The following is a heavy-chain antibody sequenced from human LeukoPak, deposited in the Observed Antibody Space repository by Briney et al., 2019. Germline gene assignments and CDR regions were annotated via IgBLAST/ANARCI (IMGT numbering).Heavy chain of an antibody. V-gene: IGHV4-39*01. CDR1: AGSISSTSYY. CDR3: ARLRYSGSAGPRDFDY. Sequence: SETLSLTCTVSAGSISSTSYYWGWIRQPPGKGLEWIGGIYYSGSTYCNPSLKSRVTISIDTSKNQFSLNLSSVTAADTAVYYCARLRYSGSAGPRDFDYWGQGTLVTVSS. J-gene: IGHJ4*02. D-gene: IGHD1-26*01. CDR2: IYYSGST.